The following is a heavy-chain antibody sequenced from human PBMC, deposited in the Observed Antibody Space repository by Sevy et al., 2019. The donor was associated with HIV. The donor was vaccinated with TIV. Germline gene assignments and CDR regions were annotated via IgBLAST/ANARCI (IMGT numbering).Heavy chain of an antibody. D-gene: IGHD2-2*01. Sequence: GGSLRLSCAASGFTFSSYSMNWVRQAPGKGLEWVSSISSSSSYIYYADSVKGRFTISRDNAKNSLYLQMNSLRAEDTAVYYCARDHPYCSSTSCGYYFDYWGQGTLVTVSS. CDR3: ARDHPYCSSTSCGYYFDY. CDR2: ISSSSSYI. CDR1: GFTFSSYS. J-gene: IGHJ4*02. V-gene: IGHV3-21*01.